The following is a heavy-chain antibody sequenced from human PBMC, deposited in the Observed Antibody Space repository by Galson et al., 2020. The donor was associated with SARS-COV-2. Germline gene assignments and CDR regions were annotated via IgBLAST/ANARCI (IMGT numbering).Heavy chain of an antibody. CDR3: ARDEGSYDSVTGCGC. J-gene: IGHJ4*02. D-gene: IGHD3-9*01. Sequence: GGSLRLSCAASGFTFSSYAMHWVRQAPGKGLEWVAVISYDGSNKYYADSVKGRFTISRDNSKNTLYLQMNSLRAEDTAVYYCARDEGSYDSVTGCGCWGQGALFTVSS. V-gene: IGHV3-30*04. CDR2: ISYDGSNK. CDR1: GFTFSSYA.